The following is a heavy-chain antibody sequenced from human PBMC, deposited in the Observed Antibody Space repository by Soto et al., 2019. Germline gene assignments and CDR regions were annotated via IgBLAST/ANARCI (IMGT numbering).Heavy chain of an antibody. CDR3: ARGLRIYYDRSGLHY. D-gene: IGHD3-22*01. Sequence: GGSLRLSCAASGFTFSNYEMNWVRQTPGQGLEWVSYIRYTGSTIYYADSVRGRFTISRDNSKNSLYLQMNSLRAEDTAVYYCARGLRIYYDRSGLHYWGQGTLVTVSS. V-gene: IGHV3-48*03. CDR1: GFTFSNYE. J-gene: IGHJ4*02. CDR2: IRYTGSTI.